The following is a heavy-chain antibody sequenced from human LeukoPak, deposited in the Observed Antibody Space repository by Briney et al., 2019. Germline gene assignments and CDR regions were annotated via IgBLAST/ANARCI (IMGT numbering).Heavy chain of an antibody. CDR2: ISWNSGSI. CDR1: GFTFHDYA. CDR3: AKEIDSTLSDNWYFDL. J-gene: IGHJ2*01. V-gene: IGHV3-9*01. Sequence: GGSLRLSCAASGFTFHDYAIHWVRQAPGKGLEWVSGISWNSGSIGYADSVKGRFTISRDNAKNSLYLQMNSLRAEDTALYYCAKEIDSTLSDNWYFDLWGRGTLVTVSS. D-gene: IGHD3-22*01.